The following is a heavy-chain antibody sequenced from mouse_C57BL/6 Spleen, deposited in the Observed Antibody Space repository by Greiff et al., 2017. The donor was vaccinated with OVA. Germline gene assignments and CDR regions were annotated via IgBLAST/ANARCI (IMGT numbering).Heavy chain of an antibody. Sequence: QVQLQQSGAELVRPGASVTLSCKASGYTFTDYEMHWVKQTPVHGLEWIGAIDPETGGTAYNQKFKGKAILTADKSSSTSYMKLRCLTSEDSAVYYCTRRGYYGSRGGLDYWGQGTTLTVSS. CDR3: TRRGYYGSRGGLDY. J-gene: IGHJ2*01. V-gene: IGHV1-15*01. CDR1: GYTFTDYE. D-gene: IGHD1-1*01. CDR2: IDPETGGT.